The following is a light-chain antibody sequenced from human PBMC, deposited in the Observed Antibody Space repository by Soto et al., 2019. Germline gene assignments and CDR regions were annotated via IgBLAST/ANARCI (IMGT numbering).Light chain of an antibody. V-gene: IGLV2-11*01. J-gene: IGLJ1*01. CDR2: DVT. Sequence: QSVLTQPPSVSGSPGQSVTISCTGTTSDVGGYNYVSWFQQHPGEAPKLMIYDVTKRPSGVPDRFSGSKSGNTASLTISGLQAEDEADYYCCSYAGVTSAVFGGGTKLTVL. CDR3: CSYAGVTSAV. CDR1: TSDVGGYNY.